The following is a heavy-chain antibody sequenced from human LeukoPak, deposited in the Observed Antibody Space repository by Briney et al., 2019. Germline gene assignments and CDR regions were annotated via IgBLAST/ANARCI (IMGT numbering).Heavy chain of an antibody. J-gene: IGHJ5*02. D-gene: IGHD1-26*01. CDR1: GYSFTSYW. Sequence: GESLKISCKGSGYSFTSYWISWVRQMPGKGLEWMGRIDPSDSYTTYSPSFQGHVTISADKSISTAYLQWSSLKASDTAMYYCARRVGATGWFDPWGQGTLVTVSS. V-gene: IGHV5-10-1*01. CDR3: ARRVGATGWFDP. CDR2: IDPSDSYT.